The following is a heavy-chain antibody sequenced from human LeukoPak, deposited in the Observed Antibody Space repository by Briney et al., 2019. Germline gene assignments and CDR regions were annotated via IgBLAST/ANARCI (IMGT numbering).Heavy chain of an antibody. V-gene: IGHV3-64D*06. CDR3: VKDRGSYWYYFDY. J-gene: IGHJ4*02. Sequence: GGSLRLSCSASGFTFSSYAMHWVRQALGKGLEYVSAISSNGGSTYYADSVKGRFTISRDNSKNTLYLQMSSLRAEDTAVYYCVKDRGSYWYYFDYWGQGTLVTVSS. CDR1: GFTFSSYA. CDR2: ISSNGGST. D-gene: IGHD1-26*01.